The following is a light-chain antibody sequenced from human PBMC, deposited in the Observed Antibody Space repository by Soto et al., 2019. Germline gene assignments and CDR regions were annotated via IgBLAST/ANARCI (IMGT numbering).Light chain of an antibody. J-gene: IGLJ2*01. V-gene: IGLV2-23*02. Sequence: QSVLTQPASVSGSPGQSITISCTGTSSDVGSYNLVSWYQQHPGKAPKLMIYEVSKRPSGVSNRFSGSKSGNTASLTISGLQAGDDADYYCCSYAGSSTPVVFGGGTQLAVL. CDR2: EVS. CDR1: SSDVGSYNL. CDR3: CSYAGSSTPVV.